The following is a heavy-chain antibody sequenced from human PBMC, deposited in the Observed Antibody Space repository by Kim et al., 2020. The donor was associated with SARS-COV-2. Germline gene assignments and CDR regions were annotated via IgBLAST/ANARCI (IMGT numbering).Heavy chain of an antibody. CDR1: GFTFNNDW. J-gene: IGHJ5*02. CDR2: MRSKTGGVTT. Sequence: GGSLRLSCAASGFTFNNDWMNWVRQAPGKGLEWVGPMRSKTGGVTTDYAAPVRGRITISSDESKNTLYLQINSEKTEDTAMYFCTTEAGNTWFAPLSWFDPGGQGTLVTVPS. V-gene: IGHV3-15*01. D-gene: IGHD3-10*01. CDR3: TTEAGNTWFAPLSWFDP.